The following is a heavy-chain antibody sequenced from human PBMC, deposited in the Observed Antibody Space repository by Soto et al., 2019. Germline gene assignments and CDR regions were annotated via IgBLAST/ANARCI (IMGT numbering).Heavy chain of an antibody. CDR3: ARARDYGDYFDY. J-gene: IGHJ4*02. CDR1: GGSISSGGYY. D-gene: IGHD4-17*01. V-gene: IGHV4-31*03. Sequence: SETLSLTCTVSGGSISSGGYYWSWVRQHPGKGLEWIGCIYYTGSMYYNPSLKSRVTISVDTSKNQFSLKLSSVTAADTAVYYCARARDYGDYFDYWGQGTLVTVSS. CDR2: IYYTGSM.